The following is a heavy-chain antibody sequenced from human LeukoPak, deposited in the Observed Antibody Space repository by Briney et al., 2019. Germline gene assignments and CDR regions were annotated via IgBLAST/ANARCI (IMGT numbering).Heavy chain of an antibody. J-gene: IGHJ4*02. CDR1: GYTFTGYY. V-gene: IGHV1-2*02. CDR2: INPNSGGT. CDR3: ARANQPAPGTTGAFDY. Sequence: ASVKVSCKASGYTFTGYYMHWVRQATGQGLEWMGWINPNSGGTNYAQKFQGRVTMTRDTSISTAYMELSRLRSDDTAVYYCARANQPAPGTTGAFDYWGQGTLVTVSS. D-gene: IGHD1-1*01.